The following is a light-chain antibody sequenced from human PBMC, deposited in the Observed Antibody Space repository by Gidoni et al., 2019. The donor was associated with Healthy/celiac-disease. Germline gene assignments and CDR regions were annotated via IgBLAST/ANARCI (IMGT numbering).Light chain of an antibody. CDR2: GAS. J-gene: IGKJ4*01. Sequence: TLSPGTLSLSPGEGATLSCRASQAVSNSYLAWYVQKPGQAPRLLIYGASNRATGTPDRFSGSGSGTDFTLTISRLEPEDFATYYCQQYGSSSGTFGGGTKVEIK. CDR3: QQYGSSSGT. V-gene: IGKV3-20*01. CDR1: QAVSNSY.